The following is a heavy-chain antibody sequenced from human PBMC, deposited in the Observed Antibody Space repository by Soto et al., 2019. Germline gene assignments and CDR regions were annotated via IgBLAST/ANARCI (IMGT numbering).Heavy chain of an antibody. D-gene: IGHD3-22*01. Sequence: ASVKVSCKASGYTFNYYGISWVRQAPGQGLEWVGWISAHNGDTKYAQNLQGRLTLTTDTSTSTAYMELTSLTSDDTAVYYCATDWSRYFDSSGLMWFYWGQGTLLAVSS. CDR1: GYTFNYYG. CDR2: ISAHNGDT. CDR3: ATDWSRYFDSSGLMWFY. V-gene: IGHV1-18*04. J-gene: IGHJ4*02.